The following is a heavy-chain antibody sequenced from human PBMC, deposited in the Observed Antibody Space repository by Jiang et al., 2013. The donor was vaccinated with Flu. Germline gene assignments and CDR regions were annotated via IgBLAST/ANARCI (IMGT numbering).Heavy chain of an antibody. J-gene: IGHJ5*02. CDR2: INPTGIST. Sequence: SGAEVKKPGASVRISCKTSGYIFTTYYIHWVRQAPGQGLEWMGVINPTGISTAYAQKFQGRVSMTTDTSTSTAYMELSSLRPDDTAVYYCTREPPETSRLTPLGFDPWGQGTLVTVSS. D-gene: IGHD4-23*01. V-gene: IGHV1-46*01. CDR1: GYIFTTYY. CDR3: TREPPETSRLTPLGFDP.